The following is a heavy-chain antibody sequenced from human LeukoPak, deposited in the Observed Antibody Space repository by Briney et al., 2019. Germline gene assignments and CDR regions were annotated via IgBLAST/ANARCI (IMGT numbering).Heavy chain of an antibody. V-gene: IGHV3-21*01. CDR2: ISSSSSYI. CDR1: GFTFSSYS. CDR3: ARASQWGYVYDYFDY. J-gene: IGHJ4*02. D-gene: IGHD5-18*01. Sequence: GGSLRLSCAASGFTFSSYSMNWVRQAPGKGLEWVSSISSSSSYIYYADSVKGRSTISRDNAKNSLYLQMNSLRAEDTAVYYCARASQWGYVYDYFDYWGQGTLVTVSS.